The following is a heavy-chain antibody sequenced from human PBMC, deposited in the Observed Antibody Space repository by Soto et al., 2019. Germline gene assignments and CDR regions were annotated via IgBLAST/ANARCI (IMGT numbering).Heavy chain of an antibody. J-gene: IGHJ5*02. D-gene: IGHD5-18*01. V-gene: IGHV3-23*01. CDR2: ISGSGCST. CDR1: GFTFNRYG. CDR3: AKVRSVYTRDWFDP. Sequence: GGSLRLSCAASGFTFNRYGMRWVRQAPGKGLEWVSAISGSGCSTYYTDSVKGRFTISRDNYKNTLYLQMNSLRADDTAVYYCAKVRSVYTRDWFDPWGQGTLLTVSS.